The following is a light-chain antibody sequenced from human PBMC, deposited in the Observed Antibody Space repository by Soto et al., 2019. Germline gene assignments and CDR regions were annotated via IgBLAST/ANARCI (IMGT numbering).Light chain of an antibody. CDR2: DVT. J-gene: IGLJ1*01. Sequence: QSALTQPPSASGSPGQSVTISCPGTSRDVGGYNHVSWHQQHPGKAPKLIIYDVTKRPSGVPDRFSGSKSGYTASLTVSGLQAEDEADYYCSSFAGGNIYVFGTGTKVTVL. V-gene: IGLV2-8*01. CDR1: SRDVGGYNH. CDR3: SSFAGGNIYV.